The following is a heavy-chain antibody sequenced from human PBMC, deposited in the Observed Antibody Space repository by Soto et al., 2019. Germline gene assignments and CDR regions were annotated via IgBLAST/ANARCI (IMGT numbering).Heavy chain of an antibody. CDR1: GFNLGSYW. CDR2: INDYGTTI. J-gene: IGHJ4*02. CDR3: ARGGLDPFDY. V-gene: IGHV3-74*01. D-gene: IGHD1-1*01. Sequence: EVQLVESGGGLVQPGGSLRLSCAASGFNLGSYWMHWVRQAPGKGLVWVSRINDYGTTINYAESVEGRFTISRDDDKSEVYLQMNNLRAEDTAVYYCARGGLDPFDYWGQGALVTVSS.